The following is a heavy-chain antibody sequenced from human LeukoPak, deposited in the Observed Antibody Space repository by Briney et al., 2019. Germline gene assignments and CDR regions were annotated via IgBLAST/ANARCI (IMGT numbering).Heavy chain of an antibody. CDR3: ARDPSWKSSGSYYYDY. V-gene: IGHV3-23*01. CDR2: INGSGSFT. Sequence: GGSLRLSCAASGFTFSNYVMGWVRQDPGKGLQWVSIINGSGSFTSYADSVKGRFTISRDNSKNTLYLQMNSLRAEDTAVYYCARDPSWKSSGSYYYDYWGQGTLVTVSS. J-gene: IGHJ4*02. CDR1: GFTFSNYV. D-gene: IGHD1-26*01.